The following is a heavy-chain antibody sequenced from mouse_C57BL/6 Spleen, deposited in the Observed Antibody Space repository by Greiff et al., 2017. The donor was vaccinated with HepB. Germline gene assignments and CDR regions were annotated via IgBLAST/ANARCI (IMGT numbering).Heavy chain of an antibody. CDR2: IHPNSGST. CDR1: GYTFTSYW. D-gene: IGHD2-1*01. CDR3: ARRIYYGNYFAMDY. Sequence: QVQLQQPGAELVKPGASVKLSCKASGYTFTSYWMNWVKQRPGQGLEWIGMIHPNSGSTYYNEKFKSKATLTVDKSSSTAYMQLSSLTSEYSAVYYCARRIYYGNYFAMDYWGQGTTVTVAS. V-gene: IGHV1-64*01. J-gene: IGHJ4*01.